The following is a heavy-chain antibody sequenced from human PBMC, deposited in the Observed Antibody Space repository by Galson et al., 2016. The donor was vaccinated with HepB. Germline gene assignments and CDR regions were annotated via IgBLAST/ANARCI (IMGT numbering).Heavy chain of an antibody. Sequence: SLRLSCAASGFAFSSFGMHWVRQAPGKGLEWVALISFDGKKKSYINAVKDRFTISRDSSRLYLQMDSLRPEDTAVYFCAKDLSYATDWPYFDKSGQGTLVMVSS. CDR2: ISFDGKKK. D-gene: IGHD2-2*01. J-gene: IGHJ4*02. CDR1: GFAFSSFG. V-gene: IGHV3-30*18. CDR3: AKDLSYATDWPYFDK.